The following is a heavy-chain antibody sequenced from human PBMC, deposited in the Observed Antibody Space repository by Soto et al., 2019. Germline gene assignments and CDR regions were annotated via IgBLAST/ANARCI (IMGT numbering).Heavy chain of an antibody. CDR3: ARALSRYYGSGSYYKDPIDYYYYGMDV. CDR1: ATNFRSWG. CDR2: ISYDGSNK. Sequence: APRLPCAAPATNFRSWGMPSAGQAPAPGLERVAVISYDGSNKYYADSVKGRFTISRDNSKNTLYLQMNSLRAEDTAVYYCARALSRYYGSGSYYKDPIDYYYYGMDVWGQGT. V-gene: IGHV3-30-3*01. J-gene: IGHJ6*02. D-gene: IGHD3-10*01.